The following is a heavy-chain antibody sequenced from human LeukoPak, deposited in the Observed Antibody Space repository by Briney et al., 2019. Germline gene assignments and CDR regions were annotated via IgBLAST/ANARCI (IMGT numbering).Heavy chain of an antibody. CDR3: ARGSRRGIVGATAWFDP. V-gene: IGHV4-4*07. J-gene: IGHJ5*02. CDR1: GGSISSYY. Sequence: PSETLSLTCTVSGGSISSYYWSWIRQPAGKGLEWIGRIYTSGSTNYNPSLKSRVTMSVDTSKNQFSLKLSSVTAADTAEYYCARGSRRGIVGATAWFDPWGQGTLVTVSS. CDR2: IYTSGST. D-gene: IGHD1-26*01.